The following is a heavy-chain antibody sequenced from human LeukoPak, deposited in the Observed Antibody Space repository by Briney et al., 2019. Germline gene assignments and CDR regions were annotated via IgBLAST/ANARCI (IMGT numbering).Heavy chain of an antibody. Sequence: GGSLRLSCAASGFTFSSYAMHWVRQAPGKGLEWVAVISYDGSNKYYADSVKGRFTISRDNSKNTLYLQMNSLRAEDTAVYYCARDRFDTMDFDYWGQGTLVTVSS. D-gene: IGHD3-10*01. CDR3: ARDRFDTMDFDY. V-gene: IGHV3-30*01. J-gene: IGHJ4*02. CDR2: ISYDGSNK. CDR1: GFTFSSYA.